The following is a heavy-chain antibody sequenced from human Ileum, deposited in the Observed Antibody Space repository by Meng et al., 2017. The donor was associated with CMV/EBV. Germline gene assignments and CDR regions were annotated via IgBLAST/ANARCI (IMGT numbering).Heavy chain of an antibody. CDR2: INAGGST. CDR1: GCSLSTYY. V-gene: IGHV4-4*07. D-gene: IGHD4-17*01. J-gene: IGHJ4*02. Sequence: QLLLQEHGPALGKPAETLPRTCAVSGCSLSTYYCTWVRPPAGKGLEWIGRINAGGSTNANPSLKSRVTMSVDTSKNQFSLKVTSVTAADTAVYYCAREENTVNQFEYWGQGTLVTVSS. CDR3: AREENTVNQFEY.